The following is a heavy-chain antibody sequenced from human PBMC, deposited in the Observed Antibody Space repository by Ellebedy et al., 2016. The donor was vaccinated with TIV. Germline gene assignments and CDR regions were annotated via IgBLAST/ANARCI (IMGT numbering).Heavy chain of an antibody. CDR3: ARGGSSGSSDY. CDR1: GFTFRSHG. J-gene: IGHJ4*02. V-gene: IGHV3-30*03. D-gene: IGHD3-10*01. Sequence: GGSLRLSCVASGFTFRSHGIYWVRQAPGKGLEWVAVISSDGSNKYYADSVKGRFTISRYNSKNTLYLQMNSLRTDDMAFYYCARGGSSGSSDYWGQGTLVTVSS. CDR2: ISSDGSNK.